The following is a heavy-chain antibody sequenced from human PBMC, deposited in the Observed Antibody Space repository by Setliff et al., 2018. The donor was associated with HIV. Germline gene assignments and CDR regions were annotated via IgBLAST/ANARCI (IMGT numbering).Heavy chain of an antibody. CDR1: GYTFINYD. Sequence: GASVKVSCKASGYTFINYDINWVRQATGQGLEWMGWMNPNSGNTGYSQKFQGRVTITRDTSASTAYMELSSLRSEDTAVYYCASAYCSSTGCYVRWGNGMDVWGQGTTVTVSS. V-gene: IGHV1-8*01. D-gene: IGHD2-2*01. J-gene: IGHJ6*02. CDR2: MNPNSGNT. CDR3: ASAYCSSTGCYVRWGNGMDV.